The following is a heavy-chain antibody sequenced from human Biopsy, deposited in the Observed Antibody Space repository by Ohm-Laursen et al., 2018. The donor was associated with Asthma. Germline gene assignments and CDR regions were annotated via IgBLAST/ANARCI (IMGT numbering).Heavy chain of an antibody. J-gene: IGHJ5*02. CDR3: ARDLSFYDSSGYYRRWFDP. D-gene: IGHD3-22*01. CDR1: GGSVSSGSYY. CDR2: IYYSGST. Sequence: SETLSLTWTVSGGSVSSGSYYWSWIRQPPGKGLEWIGYIYYSGSTNYNPSLKSRVTISVDTSKNQFSLKLSSVTAADTAVYYCARDLSFYDSSGYYRRWFDPWGQGTLVTVSS. V-gene: IGHV4-61*01.